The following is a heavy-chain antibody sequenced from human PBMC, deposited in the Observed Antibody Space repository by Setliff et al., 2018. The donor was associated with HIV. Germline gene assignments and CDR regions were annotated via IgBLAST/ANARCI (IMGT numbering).Heavy chain of an antibody. J-gene: IGHJ3*02. CDR2: IYPADSDT. Sequence: PGESLKISCQGLGNMFTNNWIAWVRQMPGKGLEWMGIIYPADSDTTYNPSFQGQVTISADKSISTAYLQWSTLKASDTAMYFCATHTLNNAFDIWGLGTMVTVSS. CDR3: ATHTLNNAFDI. CDR1: GNMFTNNW. V-gene: IGHV5-51*01.